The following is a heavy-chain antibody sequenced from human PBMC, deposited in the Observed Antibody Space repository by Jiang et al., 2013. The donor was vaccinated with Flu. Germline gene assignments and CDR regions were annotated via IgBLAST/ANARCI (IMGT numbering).Heavy chain of an antibody. CDR1: GYTFTGYY. CDR3: ARDQGAYYYDSAPPAYGMDV. J-gene: IGHJ6*02. D-gene: IGHD3-22*01. V-gene: IGHV1-2*04. Sequence: SGAEVKKPGASVKVSCKASGYTFTGYYMHWVRQAPGQGLEWMGWINPNSGGTNYAQKFQGWVTMTRDTSISTAYMELSRLRSDDTAVYYCARDQGAYYYDSAPPAYGMDVWGQGTTVTVSS. CDR2: INPNSGGT.